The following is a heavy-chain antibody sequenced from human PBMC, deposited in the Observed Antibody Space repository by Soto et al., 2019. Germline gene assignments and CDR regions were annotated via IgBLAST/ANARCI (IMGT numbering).Heavy chain of an antibody. CDR3: AKRGYGVYWYFDL. D-gene: IGHD2-8*01. J-gene: IGHJ2*01. V-gene: IGHV3-74*01. CDR1: GFTFSRYW. CDR2: INSDGSTT. Sequence: EVQLVESGGGLVQPGGSLRLSCAASGFTFSRYWMYWVRQVPGKGLVWVSHINSDGSTTSYADSVKGRFTISRDNAKKTLYLQMNSLRAEDTAVYYCAKRGYGVYWYFDLWGRGTLVTVSS.